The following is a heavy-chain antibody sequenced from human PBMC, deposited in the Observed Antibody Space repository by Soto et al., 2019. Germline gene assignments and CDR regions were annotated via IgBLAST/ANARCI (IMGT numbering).Heavy chain of an antibody. V-gene: IGHV4-59*08. Sequence: QVQLQESGPGLVKPSETLSLTCTVSGGSISGYYWSWIRQPPGKGLEWIGYIYSSGNTNYDPSLKRRVTISVDTSRNQFSLKLSSVTAADTAVYYCARQFCSSTRCLPYFDYWGQGTLVTVSS. J-gene: IGHJ4*02. CDR2: IYSSGNT. D-gene: IGHD2-2*01. CDR3: ARQFCSSTRCLPYFDY. CDR1: GGSISGYY.